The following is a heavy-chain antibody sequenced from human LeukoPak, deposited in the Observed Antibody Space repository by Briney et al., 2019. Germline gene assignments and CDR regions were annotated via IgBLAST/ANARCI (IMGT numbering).Heavy chain of an antibody. CDR3: AKDRAYDSRG. CDR1: GFSFSNYG. J-gene: IGHJ4*02. D-gene: IGHD3-22*01. Sequence: GGSLRLSCAASGFSFSNYGMHWVRQAPGKGLEWVAVISYDGSISFYADSVKGRFTISRDNSKNTLYLQMNSLRPEDTALYDCAKDRAYDSRGWGQGTLVTVSS. V-gene: IGHV3-30*18. CDR2: ISYDGSIS.